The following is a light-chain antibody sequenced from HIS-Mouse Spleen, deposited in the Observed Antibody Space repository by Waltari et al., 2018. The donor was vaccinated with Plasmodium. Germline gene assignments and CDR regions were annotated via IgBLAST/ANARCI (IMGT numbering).Light chain of an antibody. V-gene: IGLV3-27*01. Sequence: SYELTQPSSVSVSPGQTARITSSGDVLAKKYARRFPQKPGQAPGLLIYKGRDRPSGIRERFSGSSSGTTVTLTISGAQVEDEADYYCYSAADNNRVFGGGTKLTVL. CDR3: YSAADNNRV. J-gene: IGLJ3*02. CDR2: KGR. CDR1: VLAKKY.